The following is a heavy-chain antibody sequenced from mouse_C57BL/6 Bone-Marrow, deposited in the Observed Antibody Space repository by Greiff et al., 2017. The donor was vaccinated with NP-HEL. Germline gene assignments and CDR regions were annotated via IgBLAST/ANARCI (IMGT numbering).Heavy chain of an antibody. D-gene: IGHD1-1*01. J-gene: IGHJ1*03. V-gene: IGHV1-81*01. CDR1: GYTFTSYG. CDR3: AREDSSYGSSYWYVDV. Sequence: QVQLKQSGAELARPGASVKLSCKASGYTFTSYGISWVKQRTGQGLEWIGEIYPRSGNTYYNEKFKGKATLTASKSSSTAYMEIRSLTSEDSAVYFCAREDSSYGSSYWYVDVWGTGTTVTVSS. CDR2: IYPRSGNT.